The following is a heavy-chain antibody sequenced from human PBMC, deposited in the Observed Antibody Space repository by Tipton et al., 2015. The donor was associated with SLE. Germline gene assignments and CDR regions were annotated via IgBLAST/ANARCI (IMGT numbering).Heavy chain of an antibody. CDR1: GYTFTSYG. CDR2: ISAYNGNT. D-gene: IGHD3-10*01. CDR3: ARARFRELSPNWFDP. J-gene: IGHJ5*02. Sequence: QLVQSGPEVKKPGASVKVSCKASGYTFTSYGISWVRQAPGQGLEWMGWISAYNGNTNYAQKLQGRVTMTTDTSTSTAYMELSSLRSEDTAVYYCARARFRELSPNWFDPWGQGTLVTVSS. V-gene: IGHV1-18*01.